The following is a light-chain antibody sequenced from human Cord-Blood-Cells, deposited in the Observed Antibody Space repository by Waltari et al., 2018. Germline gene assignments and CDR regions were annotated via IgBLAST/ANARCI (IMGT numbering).Light chain of an antibody. CDR3: CSYAGSSTYVV. Sequence: SPLTQPPSVSGFPGQPIPISCTGTSRCFGVFKLVSCYQQHPGKAPKLMIYEVSKRPSGVSNRFSGSKSGNTASLTISGLQAEDEADYYCCSYAGSSTYVVFGGGTKLTVL. J-gene: IGLJ2*01. CDR1: SRCFGVFKL. CDR2: EVS. V-gene: IGLV2-23*02.